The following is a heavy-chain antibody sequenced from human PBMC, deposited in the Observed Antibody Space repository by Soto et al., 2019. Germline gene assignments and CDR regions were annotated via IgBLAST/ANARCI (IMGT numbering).Heavy chain of an antibody. V-gene: IGHV5-51*03. D-gene: IGHD2-2*01. Sequence: EVQLVQSGAEVKKPGESLKISCKGSGYSFTSYWIGWVRQMPGKGLEWMGIIYPGDSDTRYSPSFQGQVTISADKSISTAYLQWSSLKASDTAMYYCARRGYCSSPSCQAGLEFDYWGQGTLVTVSS. CDR1: GYSFTSYW. CDR2: IYPGDSDT. CDR3: ARRGYCSSPSCQAGLEFDY. J-gene: IGHJ4*02.